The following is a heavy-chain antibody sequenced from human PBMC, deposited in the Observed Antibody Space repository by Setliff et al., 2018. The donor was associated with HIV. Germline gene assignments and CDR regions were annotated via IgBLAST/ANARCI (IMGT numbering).Heavy chain of an antibody. Sequence: SETLSLTCTVSGVSISNYYWSWIRQPAGKGLEWIGRIYTSGSTNYNPSLKSRVTMSVDTSKKQFSLKLISVTAADTAVYYCAGHFYYSGSGIWAGLDSWGQGTLVTVSS. D-gene: IGHD3-10*01. J-gene: IGHJ4*02. V-gene: IGHV4-4*07. CDR3: AGHFYYSGSGIWAGLDS. CDR1: GVSISNYY. CDR2: IYTSGST.